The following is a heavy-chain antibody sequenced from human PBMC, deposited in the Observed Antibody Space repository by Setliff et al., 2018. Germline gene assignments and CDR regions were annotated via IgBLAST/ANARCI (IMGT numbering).Heavy chain of an antibody. CDR1: GGSISSGDYY. V-gene: IGHV4-30-4*08. D-gene: IGHD3-22*01. J-gene: IGHJ3*02. CDR3: ASAPLLYSDSSGLSGTFDI. Sequence: PSATLSLTCTVSGGSISSGDYYWSWIRQPPGKGLEFVGYIYYSGSTYYNPSLKSRVTISIDTSKNQFSLKVNSVTAADTAVYYCASAPLLYSDSSGLSGTFDIWGQGTMVTVSS. CDR2: IYYSGST.